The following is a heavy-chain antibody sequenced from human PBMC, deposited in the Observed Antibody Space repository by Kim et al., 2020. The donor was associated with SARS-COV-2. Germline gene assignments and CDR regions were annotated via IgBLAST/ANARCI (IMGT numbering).Heavy chain of an antibody. J-gene: IGHJ4*02. V-gene: IGHV3-23*01. Sequence: GGSLRLSCAASGFTFSTYAMSWVRQAPGKGLEWVSVISGSGGTTYYADSVKGRFTISRDNSKNTLYLQMNSLRAEDTAVYYCAKVGGEDLVAAPGHFDYWGQGTLVTVSS. CDR3: AKVGGEDLVAAPGHFDY. D-gene: IGHD6-6*01. CDR2: ISGSGGTT. CDR1: GFTFSTYA.